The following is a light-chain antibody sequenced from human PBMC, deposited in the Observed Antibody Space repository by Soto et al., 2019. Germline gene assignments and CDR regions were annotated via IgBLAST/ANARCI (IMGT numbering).Light chain of an antibody. CDR2: DAS. CDR1: QSVSSSY. Sequence: ETVLTQSPGTLSLSPGERATLSCRASQSVSSSYLAWYQHKPGQAPRLLIYDASSRATGIPDRFSGSGSGTDFTLTISRLEPEDFAVYFCQLSGGSPPMYTFGQGTKLEIK. V-gene: IGKV3-20*01. CDR3: QLSGGSPPMYT. J-gene: IGKJ2*01.